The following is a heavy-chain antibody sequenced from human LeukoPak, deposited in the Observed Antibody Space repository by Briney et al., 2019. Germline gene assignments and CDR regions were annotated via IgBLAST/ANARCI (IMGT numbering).Heavy chain of an antibody. V-gene: IGHV4-31*03. CDR3: ARTITMIVGDAFDI. CDR2: IYYSGST. CDR1: GGSISSGGYY. D-gene: IGHD3-22*01. J-gene: IGHJ3*02. Sequence: SETLSLTCTVSGGSISSGGYYWSWIRQHPGKGLEWIGYIYYSGSTYYNPSLKSRVTISVDTSKNQFSLKLSSVTAADTAVYYCARTITMIVGDAFDIWGQGTMVTVSS.